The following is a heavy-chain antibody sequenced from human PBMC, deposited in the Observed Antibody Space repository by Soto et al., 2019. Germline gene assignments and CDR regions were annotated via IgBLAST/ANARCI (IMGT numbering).Heavy chain of an antibody. CDR1: GFSLYTGGVG. CDR2: LYWDDTR. J-gene: IGHJ6*04. D-gene: IGHD1-1*01. V-gene: IGHV2-5*02. Sequence: QITLKESSPTLVKPTQPLPLTCRFSGFSLYTGGVGVGWIRQPPGKALEWLALLYWDDTRRYNPSLKNPLTIAKDTSENQVVLTVTDMGPVDTGTYFCAHSTTDTYFDVWCKGATVTVSS. CDR3: AHSTTDTYFDV.